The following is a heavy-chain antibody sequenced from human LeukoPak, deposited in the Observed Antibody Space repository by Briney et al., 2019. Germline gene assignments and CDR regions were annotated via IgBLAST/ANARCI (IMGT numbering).Heavy chain of an antibody. CDR1: GFTFSSYA. Sequence: QSGGSLRLSCAASGFTFSSYAMSWVRQAPGKGLEWVSTFSGSGGNTYYADSVKGRFTISRDNSKNTLYLQMNSLRAEGTAVYFSARRSNTSSGNFDYWGQGTLVTVSS. D-gene: IGHD6-6*01. CDR2: FSGSGGNT. V-gene: IGHV3-23*01. CDR3: ARRSNTSSGNFDY. J-gene: IGHJ4*02.